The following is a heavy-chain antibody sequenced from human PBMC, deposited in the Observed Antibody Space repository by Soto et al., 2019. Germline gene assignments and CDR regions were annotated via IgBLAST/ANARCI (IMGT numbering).Heavy chain of an antibody. CDR2: ISYDGSNK. D-gene: IGHD2-2*01. V-gene: IGHV3-30-3*01. CDR3: ARDRGCSSTSCYPYYYYGMDV. J-gene: IGHJ6*02. Sequence: GGSLRLSCAASGFTFSSYAMHWVRQAPGKGLEWVAVISYDGSNKYYADSVKGRFTISRDNSKNTLYLQMNSLRAEDTAVYYCARDRGCSSTSCYPYYYYGMDVWGQGTTVTVSS. CDR1: GFTFSSYA.